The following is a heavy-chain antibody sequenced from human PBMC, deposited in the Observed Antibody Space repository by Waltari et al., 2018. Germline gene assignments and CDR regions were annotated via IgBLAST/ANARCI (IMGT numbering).Heavy chain of an antibody. CDR1: GGSISSYY. CDR3: ARDRLDSTSLWLDP. CDR2: IYTSGST. V-gene: IGHV4-4*07. D-gene: IGHD2-2*01. J-gene: IGHJ5*02. Sequence: QVQLQESGPGLVKPSETLSLTCTVSGGSISSYYWSWIRQPAGKGLEWIGRIYTSGSTKYIPARKSRVTMSGDTSKNQFSLKLSSVTAADTAVYYCARDRLDSTSLWLDPWGQGTLVTVSS.